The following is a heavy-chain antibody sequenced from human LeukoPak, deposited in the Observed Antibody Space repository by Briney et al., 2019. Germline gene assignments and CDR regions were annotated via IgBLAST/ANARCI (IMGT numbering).Heavy chain of an antibody. J-gene: IGHJ2*01. D-gene: IGHD6-13*01. CDR2: ISSSGSTI. Sequence: GGSLRLSCAASGFTFSDYYMSWIRQAPGKGLEWVSYISSSGSTIYYADSVKGRFTISRDNAKNSLYLQMNSLRAEDTALYYCAKVGIAAAAYWYFDLWGRGTLVTVSS. V-gene: IGHV3-11*01. CDR3: AKVGIAAAAYWYFDL. CDR1: GFTFSDYY.